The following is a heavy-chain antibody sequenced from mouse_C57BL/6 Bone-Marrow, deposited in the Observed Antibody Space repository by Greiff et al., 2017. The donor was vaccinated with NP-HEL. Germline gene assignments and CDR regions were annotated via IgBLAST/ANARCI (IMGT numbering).Heavy chain of an antibody. CDR3: ARRDYDLYWYFDV. J-gene: IGHJ1*03. V-gene: IGHV1-61*01. CDR2: IYPSDSET. Sequence: QVLLQQPGAELVRPGSSVKLSCKASGYTFTSYWMDWVKQRPGQGLEWIGNIYPSDSETHYNQKFKDKATLTVYKSSSTAYMQLSSLTSEDSAVYYCARRDYDLYWYFDVWGTGTTVTVSS. CDR1: GYTFTSYW. D-gene: IGHD2-4*01.